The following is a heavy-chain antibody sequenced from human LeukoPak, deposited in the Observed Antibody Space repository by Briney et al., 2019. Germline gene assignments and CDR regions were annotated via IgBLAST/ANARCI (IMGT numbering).Heavy chain of an antibody. V-gene: IGHV4-30-4*08. Sequence: SETLSLTCTVSGGSISSGDYYWSWIRQPPGKGLEWIGYIYYSGSTYYNPSLKSRVTISVDTSKNQFSLKLSSVTAADTAVYYCARDGRVGTFQHWGQGTLVTVSS. CDR3: ARDGRVGTFQH. J-gene: IGHJ1*01. CDR2: IYYSGST. D-gene: IGHD1-26*01. CDR1: GGSISSGDYY.